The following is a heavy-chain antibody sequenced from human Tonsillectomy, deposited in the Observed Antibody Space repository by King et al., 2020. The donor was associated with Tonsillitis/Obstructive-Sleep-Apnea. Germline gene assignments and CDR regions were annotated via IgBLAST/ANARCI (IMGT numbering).Heavy chain of an antibody. CDR1: DGSISSSSYY. CDR3: ASLLYDFWSGYYGNYYYYGMDV. D-gene: IGHD3-3*01. CDR2: IYYSGST. V-gene: IGHV4-39*01. J-gene: IGHJ6*02. Sequence: QLQESGPGLVKPSETLSLTCTVSDGSISSSSYYWGWIRQPPGKGLEWIGSIYYSGSTYYNPSLKSRVTISVDTSKNQFSLKLSSVTAADTAVYYCASLLYDFWSGYYGNYYYYGMDVWGQGTTVTVSS.